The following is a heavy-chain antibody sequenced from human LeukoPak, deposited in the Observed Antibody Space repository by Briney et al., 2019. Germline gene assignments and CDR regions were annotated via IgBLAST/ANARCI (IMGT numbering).Heavy chain of an antibody. CDR1: GYTFTSYD. Sequence: ASVKVSCKASGYTFTSYDINWVRQATGQGLEWMGWMNPNSGNTGYAQKFQGRVTMTRNTSISTAYMELSSLRSEDTAVYYCARVYSSSWYYYYGMTSGAKGPRSPSP. CDR2: MNPNSGNT. V-gene: IGHV1-8*01. D-gene: IGHD6-13*01. CDR3: ARVYSSSWYYYYGMTS. J-gene: IGHJ6*02.